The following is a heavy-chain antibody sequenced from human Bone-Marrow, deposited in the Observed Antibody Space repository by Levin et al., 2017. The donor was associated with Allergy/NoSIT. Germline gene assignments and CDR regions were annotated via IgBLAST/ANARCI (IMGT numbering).Heavy chain of an antibody. CDR3: ARLSSLAVAGIPYLDF. V-gene: IGHV5-51*01. D-gene: IGHD6-19*01. J-gene: IGHJ4*02. CDR2: IDPDDSDT. Sequence: PGGSLRLSCKVSGYSFTSFWIGWVRQMPGKGLEWMGIIDPDDSDTRYSPSFQGQVTISADKSISTAYLQWSSLKASDTAIYFCARLSSLAVAGIPYLDFWGQGTLVTVSS. CDR1: GYSFTSFW.